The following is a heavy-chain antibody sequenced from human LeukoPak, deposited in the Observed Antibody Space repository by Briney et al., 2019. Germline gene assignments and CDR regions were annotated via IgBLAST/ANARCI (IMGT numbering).Heavy chain of an antibody. J-gene: IGHJ5*02. CDR3: TKSQVVATVVGPFNP. V-gene: IGHV3-23*01. Sequence: GGSLRLSCAASEFSVGSNYMTWVRQAPGKGLEWVSTISGNRGGIYYADSVKGRFTISRDNSKNTVYLQMNSLRPGDTAIYYCTKSQVVATVVGPFNPWGQGTLVTVSS. CDR1: EFSVGSNY. D-gene: IGHD5-12*01. CDR2: ISGNRGGI.